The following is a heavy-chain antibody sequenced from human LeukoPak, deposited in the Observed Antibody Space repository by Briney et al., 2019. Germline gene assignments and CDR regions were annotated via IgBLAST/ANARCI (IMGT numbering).Heavy chain of an antibody. CDR2: INPNSGGT. Sequence: ASVKVSCKASGYTFTGHYMHWVRQAPEQGLEWMGRINPNSGGTNYAQKFQGRVTMTRDTSISTAYMELSRLRSDDTAVYYCARVVTAVYYYYMDVWGKGTTVTVSS. J-gene: IGHJ6*03. CDR1: GYTFTGHY. D-gene: IGHD2-21*02. V-gene: IGHV1-2*06. CDR3: ARVVTAVYYYYMDV.